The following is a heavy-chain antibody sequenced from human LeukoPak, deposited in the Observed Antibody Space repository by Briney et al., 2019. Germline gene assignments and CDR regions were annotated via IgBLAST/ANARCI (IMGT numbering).Heavy chain of an antibody. CDR1: GFTFSSYG. CDR3: ARAPYPNVLRYFDWFLNY. J-gene: IGHJ4*02. Sequence: GRSLRLSCAASGFTFSSYGMHWVRQAPGKGLEWVAVIWYDGSNKYYADSVKGRFTISRDNSKNTLYLQMNSLRAEDTAVYYCARAPYPNVLRYFDWFLNYRGQGTLVTVSS. V-gene: IGHV3-33*01. D-gene: IGHD3-9*01. CDR2: IWYDGSNK.